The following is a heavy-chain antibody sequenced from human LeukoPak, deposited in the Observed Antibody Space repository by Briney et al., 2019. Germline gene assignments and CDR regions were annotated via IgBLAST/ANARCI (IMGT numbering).Heavy chain of an antibody. Sequence: GGSLRLSCAASGFTFSSYAMSWVRQAPGKGLEWVSAISGSGGSTYYADSVKGRFTISRDNSKNTLYLQMNSLRAEDTAVYYCAGGSRIQLGGLGYWGQGTLVTVSS. CDR1: GFTFSSYA. V-gene: IGHV3-23*01. J-gene: IGHJ4*02. CDR2: ISGSGGST. D-gene: IGHD5-18*01. CDR3: AGGSRIQLGGLGY.